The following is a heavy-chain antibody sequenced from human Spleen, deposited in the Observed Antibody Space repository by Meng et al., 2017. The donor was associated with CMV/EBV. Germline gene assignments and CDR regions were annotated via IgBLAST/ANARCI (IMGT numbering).Heavy chain of an antibody. Sequence: SETLSLTCTVSGGSVSWSWIRQPPGKGLEWIGHIYYSGSTKYNPSLKSRVTISVDTSKNQFSLKLSSVTAADTAVYYCARGLRRSGYNFNWFDPWGQGTLVTVSS. CDR3: ARGLRRSGYNFNWFDP. CDR2: IYYSGST. V-gene: IGHV4-59*02. D-gene: IGHD5-12*01. J-gene: IGHJ5*02. CDR1: GGSVS.